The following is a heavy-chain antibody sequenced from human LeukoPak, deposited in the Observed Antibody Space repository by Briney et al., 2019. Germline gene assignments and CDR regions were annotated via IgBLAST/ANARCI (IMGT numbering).Heavy chain of an antibody. CDR3: AREGGPYRPLDY. V-gene: IGHV4-39*07. J-gene: IGHJ4*02. Sequence: SETLSLTCTVSGDSINSRSYYWDWIRQPPGKGLEWIGNLYYGGNTHYNPSLKSRVAISVDKSENHISLKLTSVTAADTAVYYCAREGGPYRPLDYSGQGTLVTVAS. CDR2: LYYGGNT. CDR1: GDSINSRSYY.